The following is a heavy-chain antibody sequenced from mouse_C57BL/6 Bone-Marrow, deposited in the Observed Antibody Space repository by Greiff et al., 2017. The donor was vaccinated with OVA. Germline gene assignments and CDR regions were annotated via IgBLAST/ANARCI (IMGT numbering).Heavy chain of an antibody. J-gene: IGHJ3*01. CDR1: GFNITDDY. V-gene: IGHV14-4*01. CDR2: IDPENGDT. Sequence: VQLQQSGAELVRPGASVKLSCTASGFNITDDYMHWVKQRPEQGLEWIGWIDPENGDTEYASKFQGKATITADTSSNTAYLQLSSLTSEDTAVYYCTTDPAWFAYWGQGTLVTVSA. CDR3: TTDPAWFAY.